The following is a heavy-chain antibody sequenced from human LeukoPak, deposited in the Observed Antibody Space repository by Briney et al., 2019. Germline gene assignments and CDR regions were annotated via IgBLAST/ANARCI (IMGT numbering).Heavy chain of an antibody. J-gene: IGHJ4*02. V-gene: IGHV3-7*01. CDR2: IKQDGSEK. CDR3: AKDLVSIATTGTPEDC. Sequence: GGSLRLSCAASGFTFRNYWMSWVRQAPGKGLEWVANIKQDGSEKYYVDSVKGRFTISRDNAKNSLYLQMNSLRAEDTAVYYCAKDLVSIATTGTPEDCWGQGTLVTVSS. D-gene: IGHD6-13*01. CDR1: GFTFRNYW.